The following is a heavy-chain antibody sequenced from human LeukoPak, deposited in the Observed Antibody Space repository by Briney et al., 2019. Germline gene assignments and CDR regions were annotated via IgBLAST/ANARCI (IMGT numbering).Heavy chain of an antibody. Sequence: SETLSLTCTVSGGSISSGDFYWSWIRQHPGKGLEWIGYIYYSGTTYYNPSLKSRVTISVDTSKNQFSLKLSSVTAADTAVFVCARLWYGRYFDFWGQGTLVTVSS. D-gene: IGHD3-10*01. CDR3: ARLWYGRYFDF. CDR1: GGSISSGDFY. V-gene: IGHV4-30-4*08. J-gene: IGHJ4*02. CDR2: IYYSGTT.